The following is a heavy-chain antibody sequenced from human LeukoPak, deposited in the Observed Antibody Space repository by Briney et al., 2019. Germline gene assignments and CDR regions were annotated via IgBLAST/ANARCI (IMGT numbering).Heavy chain of an antibody. Sequence: SETLSLTCTVSGGSISSSSYYWGWIRQPPGKGLEWIGSIYYSGSTYYNPSLKSRVTISVDTSKNQFSLKLSSVTAADTAVYYCARDVAGRYRSSTSCYSSWDYWGQGTLVTVSS. CDR1: GGSISSSSYY. CDR3: ARDVAGRYRSSTSCYSSWDY. D-gene: IGHD2-2*01. J-gene: IGHJ4*02. CDR2: IYYSGST. V-gene: IGHV4-39*07.